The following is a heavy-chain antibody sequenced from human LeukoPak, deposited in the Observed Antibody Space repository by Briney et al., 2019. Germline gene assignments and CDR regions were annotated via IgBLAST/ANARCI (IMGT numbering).Heavy chain of an antibody. CDR2: LNSHGCGT. J-gene: IGHJ3*02. CDR1: GFTLSRYK. D-gene: IGHD3-10*01. Sequence: GGSLRLSCVASGFTLSRYKMHWARQDPGKGLMWVSHLNSHGCGTTYADSVKGRFTISRDNAKNTLYLQMNSLRAEDTAVYDCARAKYYYGSGSYYDAFDIWGQGTMVTVSS. CDR3: ARAKYYYGSGSYYDAFDI. V-gene: IGHV3-74*01.